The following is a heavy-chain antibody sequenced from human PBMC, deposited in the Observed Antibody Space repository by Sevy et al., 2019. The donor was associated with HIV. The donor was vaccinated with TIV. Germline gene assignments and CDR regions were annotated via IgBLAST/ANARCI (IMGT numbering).Heavy chain of an antibody. CDR1: GFTFSSYS. CDR2: ISSSSSTI. J-gene: IGHJ5*02. V-gene: IGHV3-48*01. CDR3: ASYCTGGVCYRWFDP. Sequence: GESLKISCAASGFTFSSYSMNWVRQAPGKGLEWVSYISSSSSTIYYAGSVKGRFTISRDNAKNSLYLQMNSLRAEDTAVYYCASYCTGGVCYRWFDPWGQGTLVTVSS. D-gene: IGHD2-8*02.